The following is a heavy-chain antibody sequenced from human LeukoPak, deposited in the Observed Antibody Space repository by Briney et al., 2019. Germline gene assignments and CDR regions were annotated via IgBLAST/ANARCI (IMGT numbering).Heavy chain of an antibody. V-gene: IGHV3-74*01. D-gene: IGHD1-20*01. CDR1: GFTFNNHW. CDR2: INTDGRTT. J-gene: IGHJ4*02. CDR3: GRDVNWNQIDY. Sequence: GGSLRLSCAASGFTFNNHWMHWVRQAPGKGLVWISLINTDGRTTDYADSVKGRFTISRDNANNTLYLQMNSLRAEDTAVYYCGRDVNWNQIDYWGQGSLVAVSS.